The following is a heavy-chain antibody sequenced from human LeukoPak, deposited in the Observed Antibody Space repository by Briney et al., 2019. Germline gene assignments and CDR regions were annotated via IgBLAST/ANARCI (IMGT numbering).Heavy chain of an antibody. CDR2: INHSGST. CDR3: ARGLEWLALRFLEWSPTYYFDY. CDR1: GGSFSGYY. J-gene: IGHJ4*02. D-gene: IGHD3-3*01. V-gene: IGHV4-34*01. Sequence: PSETLSLTCAVYGGSFSGYYWSWIRQPLGKGLEWIGEINHSGSTNYNPSLKSRVTISVDTSKNQFSLKLSSVTAADTAVYYCARGLEWLALRFLEWSPTYYFDYWGQGTLVTVSS.